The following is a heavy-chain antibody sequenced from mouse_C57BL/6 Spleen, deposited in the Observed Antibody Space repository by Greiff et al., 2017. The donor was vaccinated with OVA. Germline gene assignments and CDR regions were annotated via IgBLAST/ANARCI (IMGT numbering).Heavy chain of an antibody. CDR2: IYPRDGST. CDR3: FYDSLDY. V-gene: IGHV1-85*01. D-gene: IGHD2-3*01. CDR1: GYTFTSYD. Sequence: QVQLKESGPELVKPGASVKLSCKASGYTFTSYDINWVKQRPGQGLEWIGWIYPRDGSTKYNEKFKGKATLTVDTSSSTAYMELHSLTSEDSAVYFCFYDSLDYWGQGTTLTVSS. J-gene: IGHJ2*01.